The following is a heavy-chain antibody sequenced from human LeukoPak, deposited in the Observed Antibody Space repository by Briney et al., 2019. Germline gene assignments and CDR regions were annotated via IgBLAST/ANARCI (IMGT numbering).Heavy chain of an antibody. V-gene: IGHV3-23*01. Sequence: GSLRLPCAASGFTFSSYAMSWVRQAPGKGLEWVSAIGGDAVSTYYADSVKGRFSISRDNSKNTLYLQMNSLRADDTAVYYCAGRIAVAGTSGTLDDYWGQGTLVTVSS. CDR1: GFTFSSYA. J-gene: IGHJ4*02. CDR3: AGRIAVAGTSGTLDDY. D-gene: IGHD6-19*01. CDR2: IGGDAVST.